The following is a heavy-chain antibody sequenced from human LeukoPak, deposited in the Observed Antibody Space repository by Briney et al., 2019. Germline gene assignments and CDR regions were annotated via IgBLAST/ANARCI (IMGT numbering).Heavy chain of an antibody. CDR3: ARVGAAAGPGSAFDY. D-gene: IGHD6-13*01. V-gene: IGHV4-39*01. Sequence: SETLSLTCTVSGDSISRSTYYWGWIRQPPGKGLEWIGSIYYTGSTYYNPSLKSRVIISVDTSKNQFSLKLSSVTAADTAVYYCARVGAAAGPGSAFDYWGQGTLVTVSS. CDR1: GDSISRSTYY. CDR2: IYYTGST. J-gene: IGHJ4*02.